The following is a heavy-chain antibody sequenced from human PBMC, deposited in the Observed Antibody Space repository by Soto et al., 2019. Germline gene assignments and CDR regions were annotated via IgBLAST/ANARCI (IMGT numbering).Heavy chain of an antibody. D-gene: IGHD6-6*01. CDR3: ARGGQCSTSSWGNWFDP. J-gene: IGHJ5*02. V-gene: IGHV1-46*01. CDR1: GYSFTSYY. CDR2: INPSGGST. Sequence: APVKVSCKASGYSFTSYYMHWVRQAPEQGLEWMGIINPSGGSTSYAQKFQGRVTMTRDTSTSTVYMELSSLISEDTAVYYCARGGQCSTSSWGNWFDPWGQGTLVTVSS.